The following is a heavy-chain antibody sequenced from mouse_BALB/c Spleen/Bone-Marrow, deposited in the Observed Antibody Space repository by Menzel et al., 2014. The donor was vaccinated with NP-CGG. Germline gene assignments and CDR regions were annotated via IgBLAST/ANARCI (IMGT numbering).Heavy chain of an antibody. CDR2: INPGSGGT. Sequence: VQLQQSGAKLVRPGTSVKVSCKASGYAFTNYLIEWFKQRPGQGLEWIGVINPGSGGTNFNEKFRDKATLTADKSSSTAYMQFNSLTSDDSAVYFCAREGYYGLDYWGQGTTLTVSS. CDR1: GYAFTNYL. J-gene: IGHJ2*01. D-gene: IGHD2-1*01. V-gene: IGHV1-54*03. CDR3: AREGYYGLDY.